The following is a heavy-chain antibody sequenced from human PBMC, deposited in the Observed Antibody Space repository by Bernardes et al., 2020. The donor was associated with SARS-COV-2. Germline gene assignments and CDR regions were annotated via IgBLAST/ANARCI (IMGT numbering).Heavy chain of an antibody. D-gene: IGHD6-13*01. CDR1: GFSLSTLA. J-gene: IGHJ6*02. CDR3: VKGGIAAAGTYYGMDV. Sequence: GGALRLSFSSSGFSLSTLALYWVRPAPGEGLEYVSAISSNGGSTYYADSVKGRFTISRDNSKNTLYLQMSSLRAEDTAVYYCVKGGIAAAGTYYGMDVWGQGTTVTVSS. CDR2: ISSNGGST. V-gene: IGHV3-64D*08.